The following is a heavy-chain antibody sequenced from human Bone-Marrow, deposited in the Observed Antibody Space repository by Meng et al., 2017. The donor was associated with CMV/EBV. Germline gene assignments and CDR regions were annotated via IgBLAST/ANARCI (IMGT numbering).Heavy chain of an antibody. CDR2: IKPDGSEK. V-gene: IGHV3-7*04. CDR1: GFTFNTYW. Sequence: GGSLRLSCAASGFTFNTYWMSWVRQAPGKGLEWVANIKPDGSEKYYADSVKGRFTISRDNAKNSLYLQMNSLRVEDTAVYHCAWGSGLASWGQGTLVTVSS. J-gene: IGHJ4*02. CDR3: AWGSGLAS.